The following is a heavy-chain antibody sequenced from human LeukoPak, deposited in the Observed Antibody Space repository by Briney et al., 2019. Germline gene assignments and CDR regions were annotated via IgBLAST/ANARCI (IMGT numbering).Heavy chain of an antibody. J-gene: IGHJ6*02. CDR2: ISGSGTRT. V-gene: IGHV3-23*01. CDR3: AKSPVTSGDYYFGMDV. Sequence: RGSLRLSCAASGFTFNIYAMSWVRQAPGKGLEWVSVISGSGTRTYYADSVKGRFTISRDSSKNTLYLQMSSLRVEDTAVYYCAKSPVTSGDYYFGMDVWGQGTTVTVSS. CDR1: GFTFNIYA. D-gene: IGHD4-17*01.